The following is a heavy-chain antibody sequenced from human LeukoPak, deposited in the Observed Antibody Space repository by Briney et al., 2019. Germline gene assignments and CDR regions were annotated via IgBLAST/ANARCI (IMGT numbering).Heavy chain of an antibody. V-gene: IGHV1-2*02. CDR3: AREGDFNGSGRGDS. D-gene: IGHD3-10*01. J-gene: IGHJ4*02. Sequence: GASVKVSCKTSGYRFTGFYIHWVRQAPGQGLEWMGWINPNTGGTNFAQKFQGRVTMTTDTSMNTAYMDLRSLTSDDTAVYYCAREGDFNGSGRGDSWGQGTLVIVSS. CDR1: GYRFTGFY. CDR2: INPNTGGT.